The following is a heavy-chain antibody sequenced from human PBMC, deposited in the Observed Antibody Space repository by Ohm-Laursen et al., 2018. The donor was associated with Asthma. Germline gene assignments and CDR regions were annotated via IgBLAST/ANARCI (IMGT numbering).Heavy chain of an antibody. CDR2: ISTASTFI. V-gene: IGHV3-21*01. CDR3: ARIGPEWELPGREYSLHH. D-gene: IGHD1-26*01. J-gene: IGHJ1*01. CDR1: GYTFSRYS. Sequence: SLSLSCTAPGYTFSRYSMHWVRQVPGKGLEWVASISTASTFIYYADSVRGRFTTSRDNAKNSVYLQMNSLRADDTALYYCARIGPEWELPGREYSLHHWGEGTLVTVSS.